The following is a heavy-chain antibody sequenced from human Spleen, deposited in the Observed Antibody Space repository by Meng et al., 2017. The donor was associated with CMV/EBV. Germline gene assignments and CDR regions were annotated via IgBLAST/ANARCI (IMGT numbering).Heavy chain of an antibody. CDR3: ARDDSSGYYPDY. Sequence: GGSLRLSCAASGFTFSSYEMNWVRRAPGKGLEWVSYISSTSSTIDYADSVKGRFTISRDNAKNSLYLQMNSLRAEDTAVYYCARDDSSGYYPDYWGQGTLVTVSS. CDR2: ISSTSSTI. D-gene: IGHD3-22*01. J-gene: IGHJ4*02. CDR1: GFTFSSYE. V-gene: IGHV3-48*03.